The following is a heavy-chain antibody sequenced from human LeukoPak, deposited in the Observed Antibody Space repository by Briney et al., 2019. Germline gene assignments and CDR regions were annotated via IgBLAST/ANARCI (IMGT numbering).Heavy chain of an antibody. Sequence: GGSLRLSCAASGFTFDDYAMHWVQQAPGKGLEWVSGISWNSGSIGYADSVKGRFTISRDNAKNSLYLQMNSLRAEDTALYYCAKDGSDYALGMDVWGQGTTVTVSS. CDR2: ISWNSGSI. D-gene: IGHD3-16*01. CDR3: AKDGSDYALGMDV. V-gene: IGHV3-9*01. J-gene: IGHJ6*02. CDR1: GFTFDDYA.